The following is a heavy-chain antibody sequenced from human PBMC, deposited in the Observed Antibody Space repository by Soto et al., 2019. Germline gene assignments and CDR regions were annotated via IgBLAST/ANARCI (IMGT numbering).Heavy chain of an antibody. CDR2: IYYSGST. CDR3: AGGQQLVRDYYYGMDV. D-gene: IGHD6-13*01. CDR1: GGSISSYY. Sequence: PSETLSLTCTVSGGSISSYYWSWIRQPPGKGLEWIGYIYYSGSTNYNPSLKSRVTISVDTSKNQFSLKLSSVTAADTAVYYCAGGQQLVRDYYYGMDVWGQGTTVTVSS. V-gene: IGHV4-59*01. J-gene: IGHJ6*02.